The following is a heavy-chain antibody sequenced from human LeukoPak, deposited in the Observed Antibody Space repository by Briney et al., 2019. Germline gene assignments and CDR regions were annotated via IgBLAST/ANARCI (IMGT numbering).Heavy chain of an antibody. CDR2: IYYSGST. CDR3: ARLPSVITGTTSGFDY. J-gene: IGHJ4*02. V-gene: IGHV4-39*01. CDR1: GGSISSSSYY. Sequence: PSETLSLTCTVSGGSISSSSYYWGWIRQPPGKGLEWIGSIYYSGSTYYNPSLKSRVTISVDTSKNQFSLKLSSVTAADTAVYYCARLPSVITGTTSGFDYWGQGTLVTVSS. D-gene: IGHD1-20*01.